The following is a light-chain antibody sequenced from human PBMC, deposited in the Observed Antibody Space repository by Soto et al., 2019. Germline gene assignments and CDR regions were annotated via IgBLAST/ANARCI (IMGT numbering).Light chain of an antibody. V-gene: IGLV1-40*01. CDR2: GNR. CDR3: SSYTSSSTPVV. J-gene: IGLJ2*01. CDR1: SSNLGAGYD. Sequence: QSVLTQPPSVSGAPGQRVTLSCTGNSSNLGAGYDVHWYQQLPGAAPKLVIFGNRNRPSGVPERFSGSKSGTSASLAITGLQAEDEADYYCSSYTSSSTPVVFGGGTKLTVL.